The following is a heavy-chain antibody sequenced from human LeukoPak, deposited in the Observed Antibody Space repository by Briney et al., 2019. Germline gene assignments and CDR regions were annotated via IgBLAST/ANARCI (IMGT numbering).Heavy chain of an antibody. V-gene: IGHV4-4*07. CDR2: LYTSGGT. Sequence: SETLSLTCTVSGGSIANYYWGWIRQPAGKGLEWIGRLYTSGGTNCNPSLTGRVTISLDTSKNQSSLKLTSVTAADTAVYYCARVAEGTYYFDYWGQGTLVTVSS. J-gene: IGHJ4*02. CDR1: GGSIANYY. CDR3: ARVAEGTYYFDY. D-gene: IGHD1-1*01.